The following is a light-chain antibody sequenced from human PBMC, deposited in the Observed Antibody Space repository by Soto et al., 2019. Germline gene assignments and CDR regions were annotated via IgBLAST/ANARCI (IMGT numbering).Light chain of an antibody. V-gene: IGKV3-11*02. J-gene: IGKJ3*01. CDR2: DAS. CDR1: QSVSSF. Sequence: EIVFTQSPATLSLSPGERYTLSRRASQSVSSFLSWYQQKPGQANRLLIYDASSRATGIQDRFSGSGSGRDFTLTISDLEPEDFAVYYCQRRRNWPGTVGPVTQVDNK. CDR3: QRRRNWPGT.